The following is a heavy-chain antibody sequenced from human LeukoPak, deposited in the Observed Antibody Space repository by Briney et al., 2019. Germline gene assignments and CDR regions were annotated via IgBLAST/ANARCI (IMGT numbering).Heavy chain of an antibody. J-gene: IGHJ2*01. CDR3: ARYRNIVGATFRFFDL. V-gene: IGHV4-4*07. CDR2: IYTSGST. Sequence: SETLSLTCTVSGGSISSYYWSWIRQPAGKGLEWIGRIYTSGSTNYNPSLKSRVTISVDTSKNQFSLKLNSVTAADTAVYYCARYRNIVGATFRFFDLWGRGTLVTVSS. CDR1: GGSISSYY. D-gene: IGHD1-26*01.